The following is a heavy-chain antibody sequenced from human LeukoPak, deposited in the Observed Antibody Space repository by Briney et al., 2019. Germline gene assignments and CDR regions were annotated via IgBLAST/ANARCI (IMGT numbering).Heavy chain of an antibody. CDR3: ARDIRVGDSDY. V-gene: IGHV3-48*03. CDR2: ISSSGSTI. J-gene: IGHJ4*02. Sequence: GGSLRLSCAASGFTFSSYEMSWVRQAPGKGLEWVSYISSSGSTIYYADCVKGRFTISRDNAKNSLYLQMNSLRAEDTAVYYCARDIRVGDSDYWGQGTLVTVSS. D-gene: IGHD1-26*01. CDR1: GFTFSSYE.